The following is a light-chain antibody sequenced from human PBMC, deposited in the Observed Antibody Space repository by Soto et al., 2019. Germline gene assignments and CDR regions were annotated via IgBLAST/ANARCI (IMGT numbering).Light chain of an antibody. CDR3: QSYDSSLSVVV. CDR1: SSNIGAGYD. Sequence: QSVLTHPPSVSGAPGQRVTISCTGSSSNIGAGYDVHWYQQLPGTAPKLLLYGNSNRPSGVPDRFSGSKSGTSASLAITGLQAEDEADYYCQSYDSSLSVVVFGGGTKLTVL. CDR2: GNS. J-gene: IGLJ2*01. V-gene: IGLV1-40*01.